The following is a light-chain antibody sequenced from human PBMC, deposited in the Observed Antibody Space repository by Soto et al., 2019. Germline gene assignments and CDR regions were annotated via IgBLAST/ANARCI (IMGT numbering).Light chain of an antibody. CDR2: AAS. J-gene: IGKJ1*01. CDR3: LLDFRYFWA. CDR1: QAIRTA. Sequence: AIHLTQSPSSLDASVGDRVTITCRASQAIRTALGWYQQKPGKVPKLLIYAASILQSGVPSRFSGSGSGTDFTLTISSLQPEDFATYYCLLDFRYFWAFGQGTKVDIK. V-gene: IGKV1-6*01.